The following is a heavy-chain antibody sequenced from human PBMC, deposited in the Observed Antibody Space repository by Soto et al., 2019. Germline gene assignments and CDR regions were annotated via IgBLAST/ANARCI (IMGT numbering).Heavy chain of an antibody. CDR3: ARGSYYYDSSGYYHY. Sequence: SETLSLTCTVSGGSISSGDYYWSWIRQPPGKGLEWIGYIYYSGSTYYNPSLKSRVTISVDTSKNRFSLKLSSVTAADTAVYYCARGSYYYDSSGYYHYWSQGTLVTVS. J-gene: IGHJ4*02. CDR1: GGSISSGDYY. D-gene: IGHD3-22*01. CDR2: IYYSGST. V-gene: IGHV4-30-4*01.